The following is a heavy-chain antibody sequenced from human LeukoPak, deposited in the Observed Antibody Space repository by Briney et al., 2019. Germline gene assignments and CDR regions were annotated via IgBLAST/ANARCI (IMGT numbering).Heavy chain of an antibody. Sequence: GGPLRLSCAASGFTFRTYWMSWVRQAPGKGLEWVASINQGGSETYYVVSVKGRFTISRDNAMNSFFLQMNSLRAEDTAVYYCARLIGDRTIYDYWGQGTLVTVSS. CDR3: ARLIGDRTIYDY. CDR1: GFTFRTYW. D-gene: IGHD6-6*01. V-gene: IGHV3-7*01. CDR2: INQGGSET. J-gene: IGHJ4*02.